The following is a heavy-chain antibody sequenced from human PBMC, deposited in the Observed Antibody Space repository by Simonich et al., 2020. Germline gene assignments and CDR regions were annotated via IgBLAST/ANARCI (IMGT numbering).Heavy chain of an antibody. CDR3: ARLPDY. CDR1: GGSIRSYY. J-gene: IGHJ4*02. Sequence: QVQLQESGPGLVKPSETLYLTCTVSGGSIRSYYWSWIRQPPGKVLECIGYIYYSGSTNYNPSLKSRVTISVDTSKNQFSLKLSSVTAADTAVYYCARLPDYWGQGTLVTVSS. CDR2: IYYSGST. V-gene: IGHV4-59*08.